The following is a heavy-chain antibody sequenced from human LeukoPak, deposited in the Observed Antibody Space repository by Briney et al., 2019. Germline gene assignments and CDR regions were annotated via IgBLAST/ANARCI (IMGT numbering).Heavy chain of an antibody. J-gene: IGHJ4*02. CDR2: SSSNGGST. V-gene: IGHV3-64*04. D-gene: IGHD3-10*01. CDR3: ARDSSNDYGSGSFSPSPDY. CDR1: GCPFSNLG. Sequence: TGGSLRLSCSASGCPFSNLGTHWVRQAPGKGLEYVSGSSSNGGSTYYADSVKGRFTISRDNSKNTLYLQMNSLRAEDTAVYYCARDSSNDYGSGSFSPSPDYRGQGTLVTVSS.